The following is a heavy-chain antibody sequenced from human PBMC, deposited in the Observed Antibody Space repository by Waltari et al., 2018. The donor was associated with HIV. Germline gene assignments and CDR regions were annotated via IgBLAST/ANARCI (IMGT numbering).Heavy chain of an antibody. J-gene: IGHJ5*02. D-gene: IGHD6-13*01. Sequence: QVQLVQSGAEVKKPGASVKVSCEASGYTFTNSDISWLRQAPGQGLEWMGWISAYNGNTKYVQKLQGRVTMTTDTSTSTAYMELRSLRSDDTAVYYWARDKGLYSSSWYLIDPWGQGTLVTVSS. V-gene: IGHV1-18*01. CDR1: GYTFTNSD. CDR2: ISAYNGNT. CDR3: ARDKGLYSSSWYLIDP.